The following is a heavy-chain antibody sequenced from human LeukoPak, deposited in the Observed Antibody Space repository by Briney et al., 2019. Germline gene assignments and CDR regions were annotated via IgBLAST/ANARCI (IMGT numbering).Heavy chain of an antibody. Sequence: GASVKVSCKASGYTFTSYGISWVRQAPGQGLEWMGWISAYNGNTNCAQKLQGRVTMTTDTSTSTAYMELRSLRSDDTAVYYCAREGTTVTTDYYYYCMDVWGKGTTVTVSS. J-gene: IGHJ6*03. V-gene: IGHV1-18*01. CDR2: ISAYNGNT. D-gene: IGHD4-17*01. CDR3: AREGTTVTTDYYYYCMDV. CDR1: GYTFTSYG.